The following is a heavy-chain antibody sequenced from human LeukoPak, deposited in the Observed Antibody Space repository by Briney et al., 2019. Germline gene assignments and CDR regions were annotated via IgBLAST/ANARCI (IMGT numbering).Heavy chain of an antibody. Sequence: LSLTCSVSGYSISSPYYWGWIRQAPGKGLEWIGNIYHNGRTYSNPSLKSRVTISVDTSKNQFSLKLSSVTAADTAVYYCARGSDTAMVFANWFDPWGQGTLVTVSS. CDR1: GYSISSPYY. J-gene: IGHJ5*02. D-gene: IGHD5-18*01. CDR3: ARGSDTAMVFANWFDP. CDR2: IYHNGRT. V-gene: IGHV4-38-2*02.